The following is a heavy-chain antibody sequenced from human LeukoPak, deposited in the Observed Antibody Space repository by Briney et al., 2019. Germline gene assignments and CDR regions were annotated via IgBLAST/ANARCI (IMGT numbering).Heavy chain of an antibody. J-gene: IGHJ3*02. V-gene: IGHV1-2*06. Sequence: ASVRVSCKASGYTFTNYHMHWVRQAPGQGLEWLGLVKPKSGDSDFVQKFRGRVTVTTDVSTTTIHMELSNLRSDDTAVYYCARDRGVPGPGNALDIWGQGTMVTVAS. D-gene: IGHD2-8*01. CDR3: ARDRGVPGPGNALDI. CDR2: VKPKSGDS. CDR1: GYTFTNYH.